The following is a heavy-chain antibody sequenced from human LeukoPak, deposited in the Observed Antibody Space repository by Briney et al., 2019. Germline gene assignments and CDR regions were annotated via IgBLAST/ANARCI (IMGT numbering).Heavy chain of an antibody. D-gene: IGHD2-2*01. CDR1: GFAFIGYE. CDR2: INFSGEMI. Sequence: SGGSLRLSCVASGFAFIGYEMTWVRQAPGKGLEGVSYINFSGEMIYYADSVKGRFTVSRENAKNSMYLHMNRLRVEDTAVYYCARIYYQKDHWGPGTLVTVSS. J-gene: IGHJ4*02. CDR3: ARIYYQKDH. V-gene: IGHV3-48*03.